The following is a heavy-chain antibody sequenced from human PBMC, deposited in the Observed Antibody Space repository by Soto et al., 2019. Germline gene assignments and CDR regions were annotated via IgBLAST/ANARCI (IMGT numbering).Heavy chain of an antibody. CDR2: VSGSGAGT. D-gene: IGHD6-19*01. V-gene: IGHV3-23*01. Sequence: GGSLRLSCAASGSNFASYAMSWVRQAPGKGLEWVSSVSGSGAGTYYADSVKGRFTISRDNSKNTLFLEVKRLGVGDTAVYYWAKQERTNGWYYFDFWRRGTRVSVSS. CDR3: AKQERTNGWYYFDF. CDR1: GSNFASYA. J-gene: IGHJ4*02.